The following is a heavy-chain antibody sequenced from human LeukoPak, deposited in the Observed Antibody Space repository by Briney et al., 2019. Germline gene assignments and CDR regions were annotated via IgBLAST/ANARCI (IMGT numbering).Heavy chain of an antibody. V-gene: IGHV3-74*01. Sequence: GSLRLSCAASGFTFSSYWMHWVRQAPGKGLVWVSRINSDGSSTSYADSVKGRFTISRDNAKNSLYLQMNSLRAEDTAVYYCARDGAGGYSGYEGAHFDYWGQGTLVTVSS. CDR2: INSDGSST. CDR1: GFTFSSYW. J-gene: IGHJ4*02. D-gene: IGHD5-12*01. CDR3: ARDGAGGYSGYEGAHFDY.